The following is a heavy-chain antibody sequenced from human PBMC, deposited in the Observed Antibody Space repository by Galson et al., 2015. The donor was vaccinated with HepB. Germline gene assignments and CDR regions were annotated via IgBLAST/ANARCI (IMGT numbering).Heavy chain of an antibody. V-gene: IGHV3-74*01. J-gene: IGHJ3*02. CDR1: GFTFSSYW. Sequence: SLRLSCAASGFTFSSYWMHWVRQAPGKGLVWVSRINSDGSSTSYADSVKGRFTISRDNAKNTLYLQMNSLRAEDTAVYYCARPNFWSVNAFDIWGQGTVVTVSS. CDR2: INSDGSST. D-gene: IGHD3-3*01. CDR3: ARPNFWSVNAFDI.